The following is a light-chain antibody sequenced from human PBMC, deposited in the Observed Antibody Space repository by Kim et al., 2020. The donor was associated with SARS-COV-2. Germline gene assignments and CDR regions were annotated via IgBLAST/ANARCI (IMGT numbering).Light chain of an antibody. J-gene: IGKJ4*01. CDR1: QSVLASRDNKNY. V-gene: IGKV4-1*01. Sequence: ATINCKSSQSVLASRDNKNYLAWHQQKPGQPPRLLIYWASIRGSGVSDRFSRSGSGTDFTLTISSLQAEDVAIYYCQQYYSSPLTFGGGTKVDIK. CDR3: QQYYSSPLT. CDR2: WAS.